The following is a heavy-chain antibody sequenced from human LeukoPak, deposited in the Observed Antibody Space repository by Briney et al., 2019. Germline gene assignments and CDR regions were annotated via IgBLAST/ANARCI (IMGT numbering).Heavy chain of an antibody. CDR1: GYTFTGYY. CDR3: ARDLAVADPDAFDI. Sequence: ASVKVSCKASGYTFTGYYMHWVRQAPGQGLEWMGWINPNSGGTNYAQKFQGRVTMTRDTSISTAYMELSRLRSDDTAVYYCARDLAVADPDAFDIWGQGTMVTVSS. V-gene: IGHV1-2*02. CDR2: INPNSGGT. J-gene: IGHJ3*02. D-gene: IGHD6-19*01.